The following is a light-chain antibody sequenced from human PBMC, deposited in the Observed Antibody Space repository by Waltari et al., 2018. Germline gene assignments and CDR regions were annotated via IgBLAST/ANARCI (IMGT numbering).Light chain of an antibody. Sequence: QSVVTQPPSASGTPGPRVTLSCSGRRSNIGSNFVYWYPQLPGATPKVLIFRNDRRPGGVPDRFSGAKSGTSASLDISGLRSEDEANYYCATWDGSLSAVVFGGGTKLTVL. V-gene: IGLV1-47*01. CDR3: ATWDGSLSAVV. CDR1: RSNIGSNF. J-gene: IGLJ2*01. CDR2: RND.